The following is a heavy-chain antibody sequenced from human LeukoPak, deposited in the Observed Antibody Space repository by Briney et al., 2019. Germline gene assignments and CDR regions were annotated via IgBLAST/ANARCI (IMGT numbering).Heavy chain of an antibody. V-gene: IGHV3-7*04. Sequence: GGSLRLSCAVSGFTFTVYWMNWVRQAPGNGLEWVASIRQDGSEKTYVDSVKGRFTISRDNTKNSLSLQVNSLRVEDTAVYYCARDGTAAGLYFDLWGQGTLVTVSS. CDR3: ARDGTAAGLYFDL. CDR1: GFTFTVYW. J-gene: IGHJ4*01. D-gene: IGHD6-13*01. CDR2: IRQDGSEK.